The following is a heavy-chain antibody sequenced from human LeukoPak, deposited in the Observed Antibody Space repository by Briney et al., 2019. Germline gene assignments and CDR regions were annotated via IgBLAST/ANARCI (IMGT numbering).Heavy chain of an antibody. V-gene: IGHV4-34*01. CDR3: ARGGYYDYVWGSYRYTRYYYYMDV. J-gene: IGHJ6*03. CDR2: INHSGST. D-gene: IGHD3-16*02. CDR1: GGSFSGYY. Sequence: SETLSLTCAVYGGSFSGYYWSWIRQPPGKGLEWIGEINHSGSTNYNPSLKSRVTISVDTSKNQFSLKLSSVTAADTAVYYCARGGYYDYVWGSYRYTRYYYYMDVWGKGTTVTVSS.